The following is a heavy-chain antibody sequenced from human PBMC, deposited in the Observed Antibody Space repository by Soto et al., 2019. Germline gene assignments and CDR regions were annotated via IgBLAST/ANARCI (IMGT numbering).Heavy chain of an antibody. V-gene: IGHV3-23*01. CDR2: ISGSGGST. CDR1: GFTFSSYA. CDR3: AKDIVGATIRVLDY. Sequence: EVQLLESGGGLVQPGGSLRLSCAASGFTFSSYAMSWVRQAPGKGLEWVSAISGSGGSTYYADSVKGRFTISRDNSKNTLYLKMHSLRAEDTAVYYCAKDIVGATIRVLDYWGQGPLVTVSS. J-gene: IGHJ4*02. D-gene: IGHD1-26*01.